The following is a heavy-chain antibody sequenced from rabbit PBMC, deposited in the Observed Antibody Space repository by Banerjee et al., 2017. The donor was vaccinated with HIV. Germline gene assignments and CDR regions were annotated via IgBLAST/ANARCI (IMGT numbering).Heavy chain of an antibody. J-gene: IGHJ4*01. D-gene: IGHD1-1*01. CDR2: IGTGSGST. Sequence: QEQLKETGGGLVQPGGSLTLSCKASGFSFSSGYYMFWVRQAPGKGLEWIGCIGTGSGSTWYASWAKGRFTISKTSSTTVTLQMTSLTAADTATYFCASGYSDIYFNLWGQGTLVTVS. CDR1: GFSFSSGYY. V-gene: IGHV1S45*01. CDR3: ASGYSDIYFNL.